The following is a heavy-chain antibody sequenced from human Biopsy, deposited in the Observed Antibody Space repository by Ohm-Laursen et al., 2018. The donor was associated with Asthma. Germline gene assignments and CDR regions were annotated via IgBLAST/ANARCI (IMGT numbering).Heavy chain of an antibody. CDR1: SGSGGYMRSGNYY. Sequence: GTLSLTWSLSSGSGGYMRSGNYYWGWIRQPPGKGLEWIGSIYYSGTTYYNPSLESRVTVSADTSKNQFSLKLTSVTAADTAVYYCVRGSSSWHHGPFHYYYGLDVWGQGTTAAVSS. D-gene: IGHD6-13*01. V-gene: IGHV4-39*01. J-gene: IGHJ6*02. CDR3: VRGSSSWHHGPFHYYYGLDV. CDR2: IYYSGTT.